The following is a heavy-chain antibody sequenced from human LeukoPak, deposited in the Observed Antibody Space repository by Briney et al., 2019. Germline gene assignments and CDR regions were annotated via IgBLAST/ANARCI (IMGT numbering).Heavy chain of an antibody. CDR3: AGSSTSCYLSCYYYGMDV. J-gene: IGHJ6*02. D-gene: IGHD2-2*01. Sequence: GGSLRLSCAASGFTFSSYAMHWVRPAPGKGLEWVAVISYDGSNKYYADSVKGRFTISRDNSKNTLYLQMNSLRAEDTAVYYCAGSSTSCYLSCYYYGMDVWGQGTTVTVSS. CDR1: GFTFSSYA. CDR2: ISYDGSNK. V-gene: IGHV3-30-3*01.